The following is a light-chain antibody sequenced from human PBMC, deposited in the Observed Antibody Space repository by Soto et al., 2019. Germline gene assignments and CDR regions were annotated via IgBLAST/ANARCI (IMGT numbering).Light chain of an antibody. J-gene: IGKJ2*01. V-gene: IGKV2-30*01. CDR1: QSLVYSDGNTY. Sequence: DVVMTKSPLSLPVTLGQPASISCRSSQSLVYSDGNTYLHWFQQRPGQSPRRLIYKVSNRDSGVPDRFSGSGSGTEFTLKISRVEAEDVGGYYCMPGTHWPPYTFGQGTKLEIK. CDR3: MPGTHWPPYT. CDR2: KVS.